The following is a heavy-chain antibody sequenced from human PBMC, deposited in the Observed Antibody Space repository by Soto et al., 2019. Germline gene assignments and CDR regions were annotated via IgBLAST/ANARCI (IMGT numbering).Heavy chain of an antibody. V-gene: IGHV6-1*01. CDR1: LDSVSSNSAA. D-gene: IGHD5-12*01. CDR2: TYYRSKWYN. J-gene: IGHJ6*02. Sequence: QTLSLTCASSLDSVSSNSAAWNWISQSPSRGLEWLGRTYYRSKWYNDYAVSVKSRITINPDTSKNQFSLQLNSVTPEDTAVYYCARWEESGASAIVAGPYYYYGMDVWGQGTTVTVSS. CDR3: ARWEESGASAIVAGPYYYYGMDV.